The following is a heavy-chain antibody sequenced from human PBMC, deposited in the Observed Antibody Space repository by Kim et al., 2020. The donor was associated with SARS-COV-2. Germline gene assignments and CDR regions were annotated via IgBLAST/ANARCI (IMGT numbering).Heavy chain of an antibody. V-gene: IGHV1-69*02. CDR3: AGSSNGSGSYFIIY. J-gene: IGHJ4*02. D-gene: IGHD3-10*01. CDR2: IIPILGIA. Sequence: SVKVSCKASGGTFSSYTISWVRQAPGQGLEWMGRIIPILGIANYAQKFQGRVTITAVKSTSTAYMELSSLRSEDTAVYYCAGSSNGSGSYFIIYWGQGTLVTVSS. CDR1: GGTFSSYT.